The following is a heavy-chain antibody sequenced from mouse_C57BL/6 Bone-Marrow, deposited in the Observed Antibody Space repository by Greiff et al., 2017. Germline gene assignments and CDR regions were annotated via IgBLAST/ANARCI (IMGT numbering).Heavy chain of an antibody. CDR1: GYSFTSYW. CDR2: IYPGSGST. J-gene: IGHJ1*03. CDR3: ARCCYDGYHWYFDV. Sequence: QVQLQQPGAELVKPGASVKMSCKASGYSFTSYWITWVKQRPGQGLEWIGDIYPGSGSTNYNEKFKSKATLTVDTSSSTAYMQLSSLTSEDSAVYYCARCCYDGYHWYFDVWGTGTTVTVAS. V-gene: IGHV1-55*01. D-gene: IGHD2-3*01.